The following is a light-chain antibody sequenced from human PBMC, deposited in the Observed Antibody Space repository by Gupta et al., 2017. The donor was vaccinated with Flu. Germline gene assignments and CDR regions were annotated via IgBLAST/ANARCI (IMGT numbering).Light chain of an antibody. Sequence: QSALTQPRSVSGSPGQSVTISCTGTSSDVGAYTYVSWYQQHTGKAPKLILYDVNKRPSGVPDRFSASKSSKTASLNISGLQAEDEADYHCSSYAGSNTWVFGGGTKLTVL. CDR2: DVN. CDR3: SSYAGSNTWV. J-gene: IGLJ3*02. CDR1: SSDVGAYTY. V-gene: IGLV2-11*01.